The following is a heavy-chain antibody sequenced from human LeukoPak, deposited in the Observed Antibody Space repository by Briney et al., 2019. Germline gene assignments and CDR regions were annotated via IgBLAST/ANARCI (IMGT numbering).Heavy chain of an antibody. CDR2: ISSSTSSGSYK. CDR1: GFTFSTYN. V-gene: IGHV3-21*01. J-gene: IGHJ4*02. D-gene: IGHD1-20*01. Sequence: GGSLRLSCVGSGFTFSTYNMHWVRQAPGKGLEWVSTISSSTSSGSYKYYAESVKGRFTISRDNAKNSLYLQMNSLRAEDTDVYFCARGTNWSPIDFDYWGQGTLVTVSS. CDR3: ARGTNWSPIDFDY.